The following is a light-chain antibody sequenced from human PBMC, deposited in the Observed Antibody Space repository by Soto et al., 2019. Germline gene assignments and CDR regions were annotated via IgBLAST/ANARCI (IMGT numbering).Light chain of an antibody. J-gene: IGKJ1*01. CDR3: QQYGSSPRT. Sequence: ERVMTQSPATLSLSPCERATLSFRASQSVSSNLAWYQQKPGQAPRLLIYGASTRATGIPARFSGSGSGTDFTLTISRLEPEDFAVYYCQQYGSSPRTFGQGTKVDIK. CDR2: GAS. CDR1: QSVSSN. V-gene: IGKV3-20*01.